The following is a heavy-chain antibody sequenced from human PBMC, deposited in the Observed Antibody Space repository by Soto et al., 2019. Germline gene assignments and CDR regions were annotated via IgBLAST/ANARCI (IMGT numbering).Heavy chain of an antibody. CDR1: GGTFSSYA. Sequence: QVQLVQSGAEVKKPGSSVKVSCKASGGTFSSYAISWVRQSPGQGLEWMGGIVPIIGAAQYGEQFRARVNILADEFTNTDYLQLGSLRSDDTAVSDCASGKPREISVVGNIVVPNSEAFDICDLGTMVTVYS. V-gene: IGHV1-69*01. J-gene: IGHJ3*02. D-gene: IGHD3-16*02. CDR2: IVPIIGAA. CDR3: ASGKPREISVVGNIVVPNSEAFDI.